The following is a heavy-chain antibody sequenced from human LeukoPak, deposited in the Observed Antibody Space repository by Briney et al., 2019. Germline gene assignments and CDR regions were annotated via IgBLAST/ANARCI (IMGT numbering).Heavy chain of an antibody. J-gene: IGHJ4*02. CDR1: GGSFSGYY. Sequence: SETLSLTCAVYGGSFSGYYWSWIRQPPGKGLEWIGEINHSGSTNYNPSLKSRVTISVDTSKNQFSLKLSSVTAADTAVYYCARGYDSSGHQDYWGQGTLVTVSS. CDR3: ARGYDSSGHQDY. V-gene: IGHV4-34*01. CDR2: INHSGST. D-gene: IGHD3-22*01.